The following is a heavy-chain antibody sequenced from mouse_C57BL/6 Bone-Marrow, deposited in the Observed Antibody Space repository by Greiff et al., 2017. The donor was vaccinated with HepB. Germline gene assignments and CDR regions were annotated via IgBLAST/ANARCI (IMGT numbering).Heavy chain of an antibody. CDR1: GFTFSSYA. Sequence: EVQGVESGGGLVKPGGSLKLSCAASGFTFSSYAMSWVRQTPEKRLEWVATISDGGSYTYYPDNVKGRFTISRDNAKNNLYLQMSHLKSEDTAMYYCARPIGDYWGQGTSVTVSS. CDR2: ISDGGSYT. J-gene: IGHJ4*01. CDR3: ARPIGDY. V-gene: IGHV5-4*01.